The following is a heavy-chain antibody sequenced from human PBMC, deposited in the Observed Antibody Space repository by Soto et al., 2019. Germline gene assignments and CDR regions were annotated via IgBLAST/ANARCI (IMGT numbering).Heavy chain of an antibody. CDR2: TYYRSKWYN. D-gene: IGHD3-3*01. V-gene: IGHV6-1*01. CDR3: ARGITIFGVVPSYGMDV. Sequence: PSQTLSLTCAISGDSVSSNSAAWNWIRQSPSRGLEWLGRTYYRSKWYNDYAVSVKSRITINPDTSKNQFSPQLNSVTPEDTAVYYCARGITIFGVVPSYGMDVWGQGTTVTVSS. CDR1: GDSVSSNSAA. J-gene: IGHJ6*02.